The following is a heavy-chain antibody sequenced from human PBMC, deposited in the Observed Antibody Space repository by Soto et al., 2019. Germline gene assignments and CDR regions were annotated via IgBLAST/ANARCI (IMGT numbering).Heavy chain of an antibody. J-gene: IGHJ3*02. CDR1: GYPVTAYY. D-gene: IGHD3-3*01. V-gene: IGHV1-2*02. CDR2: INPATGAA. CDR3: AGGGGVGVAGSAAFDM. Sequence: QLHLVQSGAVVKKPGASVTVSCSASGYPVTAYYMHWVRQAPGRGLEWMGGINPATGAAKYTQTFPGRGTMARETAQRKGFLELSGLESGDTAFFFWAGGGGVGVAGSAAFDMWGQGTLVTVSS.